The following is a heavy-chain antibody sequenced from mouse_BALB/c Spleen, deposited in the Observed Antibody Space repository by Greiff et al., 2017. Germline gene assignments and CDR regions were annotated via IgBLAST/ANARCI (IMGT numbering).Heavy chain of an antibody. D-gene: IGHD2-3*01. J-gene: IGHJ4*01. V-gene: IGHV14-4*02. CDR2: IDPENGDT. CDR1: GFNIKDYY. Sequence: VQLQQSGAELVRSGASVKLSCTASGFNIKDYYMHWVKQRPEQGLEWIGWIDPENGDTEYAPKFQGKATMTADTSSNTAYLQLSSLTSEDTAVYYCNADGPYYAMDYWGQGTSVTVSS. CDR3: NADGPYYAMDY.